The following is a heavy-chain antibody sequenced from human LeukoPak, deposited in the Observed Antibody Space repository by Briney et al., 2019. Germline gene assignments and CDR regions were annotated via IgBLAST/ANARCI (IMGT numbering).Heavy chain of an antibody. J-gene: IGHJ4*02. Sequence: GPSVKVSCKASGYTFTGYYMHWVRQAPGQGLEWMGWINPNSGGTNYAQKFQGRVTMTRDTSISTAYMELSRLRSDDTAVYYCARDSNVLRYLDWSELPYYWGQGTLVTVSS. CDR2: INPNSGGT. D-gene: IGHD3-9*01. CDR1: GYTFTGYY. V-gene: IGHV1-2*02. CDR3: ARDSNVLRYLDWSELPYY.